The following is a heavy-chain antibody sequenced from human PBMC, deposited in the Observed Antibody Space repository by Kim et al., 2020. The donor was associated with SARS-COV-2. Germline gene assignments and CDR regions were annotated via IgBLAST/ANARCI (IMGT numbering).Heavy chain of an antibody. J-gene: IGHJ6*02. Sequence: YYADSVKGRFTISRDNSKNTLYLQMTSLRAEDTAVYYCARDTRDYYGMDVWGQGTTVTVSS. CDR3: ARDTRDYYGMDV. V-gene: IGHV3-33*01.